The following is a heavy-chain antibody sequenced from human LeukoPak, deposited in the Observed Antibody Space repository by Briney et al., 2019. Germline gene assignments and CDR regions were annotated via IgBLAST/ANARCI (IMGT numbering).Heavy chain of an antibody. Sequence: SETLSLTCTVSGGSISSYYWSWIRQPPGKGLEWIGYIYYSGSTNYNPSLKSRVTISVDTSKNQFSLKLSSVTAADTAVYYCARKDTMIVVVDWGQGTMVTVSS. D-gene: IGHD3-22*01. V-gene: IGHV4-59*08. J-gene: IGHJ3*01. CDR3: ARKDTMIVVVD. CDR1: GGSISSYY. CDR2: IYYSGST.